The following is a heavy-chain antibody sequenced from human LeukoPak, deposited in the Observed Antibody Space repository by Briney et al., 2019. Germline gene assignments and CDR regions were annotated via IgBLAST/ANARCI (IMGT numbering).Heavy chain of an antibody. Sequence: PGGSLRLSCAASGFTFSSYWMHWVRQAPGKGLMWVSRINSDGSSTSYADSVKGRFTISRDNAKNTLYLQMNSLRAEDTAVYYCARVKGEYYDFWSGYYTYYYYIDVWGKGTTVTFSS. CDR2: INSDGSST. J-gene: IGHJ6*03. CDR3: ARVKGEYYDFWSGYYTYYYYIDV. CDR1: GFTFSSYW. V-gene: IGHV3-74*01. D-gene: IGHD3-3*01.